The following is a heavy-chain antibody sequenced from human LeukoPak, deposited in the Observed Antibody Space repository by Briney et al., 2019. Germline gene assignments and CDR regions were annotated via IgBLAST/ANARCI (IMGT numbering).Heavy chain of an antibody. CDR2: ISSSSSTI. CDR1: GFTFSTYS. D-gene: IGHD3-16*01. V-gene: IGHV3-48*04. CDR3: ARGGGLDV. Sequence: GGSLRLSCAASGFTFSTYSMNWVRQAPGKGLEWVSYISSSSSTIYYADSVKGRFTISRDNAKNSLYLQMSNLRAEDTAVYFCARGGGLDVWGQGATVTVSS. J-gene: IGHJ6*02.